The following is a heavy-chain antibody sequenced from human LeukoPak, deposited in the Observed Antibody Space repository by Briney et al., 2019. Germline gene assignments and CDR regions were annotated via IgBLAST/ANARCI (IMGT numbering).Heavy chain of an antibody. D-gene: IGHD3-10*01. CDR1: GFTFSSYA. V-gene: IGHV3-64D*06. J-gene: IGHJ5*02. CDR3: VKDLRGSTVRGVIEHWFDP. Sequence: PGGSLRLSCSASGFTFSSYAMHWVRQAPGKGLEYVSAISSNGGSTYYADSVKGRFTISRDNSKNTLYLQMSSLRAEDTAVYYCVKDLRGSTVRGVIEHWFDPWGQGTLVTVSS. CDR2: ISSNGGST.